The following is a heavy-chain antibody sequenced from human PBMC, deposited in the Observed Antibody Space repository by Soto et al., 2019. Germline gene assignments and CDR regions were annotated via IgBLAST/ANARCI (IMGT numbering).Heavy chain of an antibody. D-gene: IGHD2-8*02. CDR3: ARLTSYDSTGRFDY. CDR1: GGSISSFH. J-gene: IGHJ4*02. Sequence: PXATLSLTSTVSGGSISSFHWSWIRQPPGRGLEWIGYVYYSGYTNYNPSLKSRVAMSIDTSKSQFSLRLNSVTAADTAVYYCARLTSYDSTGRFDYWGQGIQVTVSS. V-gene: IGHV4-59*01. CDR2: VYYSGYT.